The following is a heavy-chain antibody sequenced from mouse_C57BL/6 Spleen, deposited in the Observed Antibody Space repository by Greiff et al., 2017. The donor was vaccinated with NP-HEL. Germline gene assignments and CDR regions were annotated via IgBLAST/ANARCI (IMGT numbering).Heavy chain of an antibody. Sequence: QVQLQQSGAELVRPGTSVKVSCKASGYAFTNYLIEWVKQRPGQGLEWIGVINPGSGGTNYNEKFKGKATLTADKSSSTAYMQLSSLTSEDSAVYFCARPSYYDYAPFAYWGQGTLVTVSA. D-gene: IGHD2-4*01. CDR3: ARPSYYDYAPFAY. CDR2: INPGSGGT. J-gene: IGHJ3*01. V-gene: IGHV1-54*01. CDR1: GYAFTNYL.